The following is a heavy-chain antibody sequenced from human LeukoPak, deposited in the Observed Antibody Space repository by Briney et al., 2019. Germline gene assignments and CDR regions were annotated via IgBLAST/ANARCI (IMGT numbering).Heavy chain of an antibody. CDR1: GGSFSGYY. CDR3: ARGWYCSSTSCYKRSDAFDI. CDR2: INHSGST. Sequence: SETLSLTCAVYGGSFSGYYWSWIRQPPGKGREWGGEINHSGSTNYNPSLKSRVTISVDTSKNQFSLKLSSVTAADTAVYYCARGWYCSSTSCYKRSDAFDIWGQGTMVTVSS. V-gene: IGHV4-34*01. J-gene: IGHJ3*02. D-gene: IGHD2-2*02.